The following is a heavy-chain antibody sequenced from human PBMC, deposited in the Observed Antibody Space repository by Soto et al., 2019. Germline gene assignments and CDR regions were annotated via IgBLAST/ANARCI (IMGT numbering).Heavy chain of an antibody. J-gene: IGHJ4*02. CDR2: ILTIFGRT. CDR3: ATGGRGYSYAPRFYLEY. Sequence: QVQLVQSGAEVKKPGSSVKVTCKASGAIFSSNAISWVRQAPGQGREWMGWILTIFGRTNYAQKFQGRVTITADESPMTAYMELSSLKSDDTAVYYCATGGRGYSYAPRFYLEYLGQGTLVTVSS. V-gene: IGHV1-69*01. CDR1: GAIFSSNA. D-gene: IGHD5-18*01.